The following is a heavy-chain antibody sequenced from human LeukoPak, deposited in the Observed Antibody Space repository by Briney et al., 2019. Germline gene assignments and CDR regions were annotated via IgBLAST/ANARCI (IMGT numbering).Heavy chain of an antibody. J-gene: IGHJ3*02. CDR1: GGSISSYY. V-gene: IGHV4-59*08. CDR2: IYYSGST. D-gene: IGHD3-22*01. CDR3: ARHAYYYHSSGYYPHDAFDI. Sequence: PSETLSLTCTVTGGSISSYYWSWIRQPPGKGLEWIGYIYYSGSTNYNPSLKSRDTISVDTSKNQFSLKLSSVTAADTAVYYCARHAYYYHSSGYYPHDAFDIWGQGTMVTVSS.